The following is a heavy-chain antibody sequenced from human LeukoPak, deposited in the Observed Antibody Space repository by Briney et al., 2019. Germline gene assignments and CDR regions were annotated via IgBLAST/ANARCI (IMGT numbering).Heavy chain of an antibody. V-gene: IGHV3-9*01. CDR3: ARGRYSSSWYDY. CDR1: GFTFDDYA. Sequence: GGSLRLSCVPSGFTFDDYAMHWVRQAPGKGLEWVAGINWYGAIMGYADSVKGRFTISRDNAKNSLYLQMNSLRAGDTAVYYCARGRYSSSWYDYWGQGTLVTVSS. CDR2: INWYGAIM. D-gene: IGHD6-13*01. J-gene: IGHJ4*02.